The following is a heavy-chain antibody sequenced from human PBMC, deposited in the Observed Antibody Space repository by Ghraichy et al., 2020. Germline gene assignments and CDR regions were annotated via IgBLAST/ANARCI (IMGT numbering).Heavy chain of an antibody. CDR3: AKKGGSAAVGATYNWFDP. CDR2: ISGGGETT. Sequence: GESLNISCAASGFTFNIYAMSWVRQAPGQGLEWVSSISGGGETTFYPDSVRGRFTMSRDNSKNTLYPQMNSLRVEDTAIYYCAKKGGSAAVGATYNWFDPWGQGTLVTVSS. J-gene: IGHJ5*02. D-gene: IGHD6-25*01. CDR1: GFTFNIYA. V-gene: IGHV3-23*01.